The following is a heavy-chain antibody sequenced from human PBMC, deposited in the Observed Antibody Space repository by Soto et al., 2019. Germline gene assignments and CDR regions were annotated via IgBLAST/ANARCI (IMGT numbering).Heavy chain of an antibody. CDR1: GDTFTDYY. CDR3: ARGGQVVVVTAALDY. Sequence: QVQLMQSGAEVKKPGASVKVSCKASGDTFTDYYIHWVRQAPGQGLEWMGTVNPSGGHTTYAQHFLGRVTMTRDTSTSTLSMALTSLTSDDTAIYYCARGGQVVVVTAALDYWGQGTLVTVAS. CDR2: VNPSGGHT. J-gene: IGHJ4*02. D-gene: IGHD2-21*02. V-gene: IGHV1-46*01.